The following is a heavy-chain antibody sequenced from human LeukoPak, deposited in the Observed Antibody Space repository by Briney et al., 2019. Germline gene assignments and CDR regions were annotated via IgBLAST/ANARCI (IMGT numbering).Heavy chain of an antibody. CDR1: GFTFSSFA. D-gene: IGHD2-15*01. J-gene: IGHJ4*02. CDR2: ISGSGCRT. V-gene: IGHV3-23*01. CDR3: AKSPPRCSGGSCYGY. Sequence: PGGSLTLSCAASGFTFSSFALSWVRQAPGKGLEWISGISGSGCRTDYADSVKGRFTISRDNSKNTLYLQMSSLRADDTALYYCAKSPPRCSGGSCYGYWGQGTLVTVSS.